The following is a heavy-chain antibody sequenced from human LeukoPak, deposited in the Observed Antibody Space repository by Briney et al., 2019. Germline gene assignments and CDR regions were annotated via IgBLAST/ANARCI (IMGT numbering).Heavy chain of an antibody. V-gene: IGHV3-23*01. D-gene: IGHD5-18*01. CDR2: ISGSGGST. CDR1: GFTFSSYA. J-gene: IGHJ4*02. Sequence: GGSLRLSCAVSGFTFSSYAMSWVRQAPGQGLEWVSVISGSGGSTYYADSVKGRFTISRDNSKNTLYLQMNSLRAEDTAVYYCAKGDTWIQAYFDYWGQGTLVTVSS. CDR3: AKGDTWIQAYFDY.